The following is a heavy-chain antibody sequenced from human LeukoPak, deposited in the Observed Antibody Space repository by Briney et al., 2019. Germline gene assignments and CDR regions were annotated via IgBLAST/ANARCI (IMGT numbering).Heavy chain of an antibody. D-gene: IGHD2-21*02. J-gene: IGHJ4*02. CDR3: AKAYCGGDCYFDY. V-gene: IGHV3-30*18. Sequence: GGSLRLSCAASGFTFSSYAMSWVRQAPGKGLEWVAVISYDGSNKYYADSVKGRFTISRDNSKNTLYLQMNSLRAEDTAVYYCAKAYCGGDCYFDYWGQGTLVTVSS. CDR2: ISYDGSNK. CDR1: GFTFSSYA.